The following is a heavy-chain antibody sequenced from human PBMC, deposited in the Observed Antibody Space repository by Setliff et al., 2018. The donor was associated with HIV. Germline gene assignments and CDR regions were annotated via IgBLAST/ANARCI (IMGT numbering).Heavy chain of an antibody. V-gene: IGHV4-59*01. D-gene: IGHD3-9*01. CDR3: ARATESSYDLLTAFWFLDS. J-gene: IGHJ4*02. CDR2: AYYSGST. Sequence: PSETLSLTCTVSGDGISSWQWSWIRQPPGKALEWIGYAYYSGSTNYDPSLKSRVTISIDMSKNQFSLNLKSVTAADTALYFCARATESSYDLLTAFWFLDSWGQGTPVTVSS. CDR1: GDGISSWQ.